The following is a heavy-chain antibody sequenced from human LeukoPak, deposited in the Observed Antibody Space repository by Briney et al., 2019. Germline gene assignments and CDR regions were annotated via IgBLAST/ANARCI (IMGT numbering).Heavy chain of an antibody. D-gene: IGHD5-24*01. CDR3: AKATRSCGNYNYGMDV. V-gene: IGHV3-30*18. J-gene: IGHJ6*02. Sequence: GGSLRLSCAASGFTFSSYGMHWGRQAPGKGLEWVAVIAYDGSNTYYADSVKGRFTISRDNSKNTVSLQMHSLRAEDMAVYYCAKATRSCGNYNYGMDVWGQGTTVTVSS. CDR2: IAYDGSNT. CDR1: GFTFSSYG.